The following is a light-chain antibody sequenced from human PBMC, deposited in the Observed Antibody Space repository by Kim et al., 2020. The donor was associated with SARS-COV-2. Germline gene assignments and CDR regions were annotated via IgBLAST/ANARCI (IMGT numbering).Light chain of an antibody. CDR2: AAS. CDR3: QQYNNYPLT. J-gene: IGKJ4*01. CDR1: QDISNH. Sequence: ASVGDRVTITCRASQDISNHLTWFQQKPGEAPKSLIYAASSLQSGVPSKFSGGGSGTDFTLTISSLQPEDFATYYCQQYNNYPLTFGGGTKVDIK. V-gene: IGKV1-16*02.